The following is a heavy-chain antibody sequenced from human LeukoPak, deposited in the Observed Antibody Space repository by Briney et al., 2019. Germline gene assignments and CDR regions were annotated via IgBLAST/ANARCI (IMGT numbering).Heavy chain of an antibody. CDR2: ISSSGTTV. D-gene: IGHD2-2*01. CDR3: ARGGYCSSTSCYRGY. Sequence: GGSLRLSCAASGFTFSDYYMTWIRQAPGKGLEWVSYISSSGTTVYYADSVKGRFTISRDNAKNSLYLQMNSLRAEDTAVYYCARGGYCSSTSCYRGYWGQGTLVTVSS. CDR1: GFTFSDYY. J-gene: IGHJ4*02. V-gene: IGHV3-11*04.